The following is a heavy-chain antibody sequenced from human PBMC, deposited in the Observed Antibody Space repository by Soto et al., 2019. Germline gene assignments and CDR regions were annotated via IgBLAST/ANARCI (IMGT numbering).Heavy chain of an antibody. Sequence: SETLSLTCTVSGGSISSGDYYWSWIRQPPGKGLEWIGYIYYSGSTYYNPSLKSRVTISVDTSKNQFSLKLSSVTAADTALYYCARVGTRGYSGYAFDYWGQGTLVTVSS. CDR2: IYYSGST. CDR1: GGSISSGDYY. D-gene: IGHD5-12*01. J-gene: IGHJ4*02. CDR3: ARVGTRGYSGYAFDY. V-gene: IGHV4-30-4*01.